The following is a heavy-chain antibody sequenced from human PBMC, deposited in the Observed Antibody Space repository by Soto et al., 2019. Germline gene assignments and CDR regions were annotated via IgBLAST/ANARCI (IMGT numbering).Heavy chain of an antibody. D-gene: IGHD5-12*01. CDR2: IRDVGDRT. V-gene: IGHV3-23*01. CDR3: VKGGWLDY. CDR1: EFTFNIFD. J-gene: IGHJ4*02. Sequence: EVHLLESGGGWVQPGGSLRLSCAAPEFTFNIFDRSWVRQAPGKGLEGVSMIRDVGDRTYYAGSVRGRFTMSRDNSKNTVYLQMDSLRAEDTAIYYCVKGGWLDYWGQGTLVTVSS.